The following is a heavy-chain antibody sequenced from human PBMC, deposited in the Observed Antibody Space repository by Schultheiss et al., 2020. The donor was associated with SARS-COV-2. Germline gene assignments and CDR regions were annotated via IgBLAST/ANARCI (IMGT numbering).Heavy chain of an antibody. CDR1: GSTFTNSA. V-gene: IGHV3-30-3*01. J-gene: IGHJ6*02. CDR2: TSYDENIK. D-gene: IGHD5-18*01. Sequence: GGSLRLSCAVSGSTFTNSAMHWVRQAPGKGLEWIAVTSYDENIKYYADSVKGRFTISRDNSKNTLYLQMNSLRAEDTAVYYCAKDSDSYAFYYYYGMDVWGQGTTVTVSS. CDR3: AKDSDSYAFYYYYGMDV.